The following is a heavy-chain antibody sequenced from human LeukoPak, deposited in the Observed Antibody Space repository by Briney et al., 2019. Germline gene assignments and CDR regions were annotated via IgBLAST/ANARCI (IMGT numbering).Heavy chain of an antibody. CDR1: GFTFSSYA. D-gene: IGHD5-18*01. V-gene: IGHV3-30*04. CDR3: ARDRIQLWSSFDY. J-gene: IGHJ4*02. Sequence: GGSLRLSCAASGFTFSSYAMHWVRQAPGKGLEWVAVISYDGSNKYYADSVKGRFTISRDNSKNTLYLQMNSLRAEDTAVYYCARDRIQLWSSFDYWGQGTLVTVSS. CDR2: ISYDGSNK.